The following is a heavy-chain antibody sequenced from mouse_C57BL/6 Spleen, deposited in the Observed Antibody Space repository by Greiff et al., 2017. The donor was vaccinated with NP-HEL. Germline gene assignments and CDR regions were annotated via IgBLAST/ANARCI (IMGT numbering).Heavy chain of an antibody. Sequence: VQLQQPGAELVKPGASVKLSCKASGYTFTSYWMQWVKQRPGQGLEWIGEIDPSDSYTNYNQKFKGKATLTVDTSSSTAYIQLSSLTSEDSAVYYCGRSQVFDYWGQGTTLTVSS. CDR1: GYTFTSYW. CDR3: GRSQVFDY. J-gene: IGHJ2*01. V-gene: IGHV1-50*01. D-gene: IGHD3-2*02. CDR2: IDPSDSYT.